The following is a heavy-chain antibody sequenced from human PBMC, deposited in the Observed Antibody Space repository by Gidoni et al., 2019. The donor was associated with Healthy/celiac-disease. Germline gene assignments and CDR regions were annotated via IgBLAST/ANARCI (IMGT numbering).Heavy chain of an antibody. V-gene: IGHV4-34*01. CDR2: INHSGST. J-gene: IGHJ5*02. D-gene: IGHD3-9*01. CDR1: GGSFSGYY. Sequence: QVQLQQWGAGLLKPSETLSLTCAVYGGSFSGYYWSWIRQPPGKGLEWIGEINHSGSTNYNPSLKSRVTISVDTSKNQFSLKLSSVTAADTAVYYCARRPRLRYFDWLTGNWFDPWGQGTLVTVSS. CDR3: ARRPRLRYFDWLTGNWFDP.